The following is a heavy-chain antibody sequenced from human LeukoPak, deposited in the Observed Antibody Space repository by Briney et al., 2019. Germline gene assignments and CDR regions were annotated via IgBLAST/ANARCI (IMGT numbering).Heavy chain of an antibody. J-gene: IGHJ4*02. D-gene: IGHD2-15*01. CDR3: ARSQYCSGGSCYRFVFDY. V-gene: IGHV1-2*02. CDR2: INPNSGGT. CDR1: GYTVTGYY. Sequence: ASVKVSCKASGYTVTGYYMHWVRQAPGQGPEWMGWINPNSGGTNYAQKFQGRVTMTLATSIGTAYMELSRLKSDDTAVYYCARSQYCSGGSCYRFVFDYWGQGTLVTVSS.